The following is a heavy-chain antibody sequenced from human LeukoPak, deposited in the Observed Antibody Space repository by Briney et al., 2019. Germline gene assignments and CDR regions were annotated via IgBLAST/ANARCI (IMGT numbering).Heavy chain of an antibody. V-gene: IGHV4-30-4*07. CDR3: AREVGGTGGWFDP. CDR1: GGSISSGGYS. CDR2: IYYSGST. D-gene: IGHD6-19*01. Sequence: PSETLSLTCAVSGGSISSGGYSWSWIRQPPGKGLEWIGYIYYSGSTNYNPSLKSRVTISVDTSKNQFSLKLTSVTAADTAVYYCAREVGGTGGWFDPWGQGTLVIVSS. J-gene: IGHJ5*02.